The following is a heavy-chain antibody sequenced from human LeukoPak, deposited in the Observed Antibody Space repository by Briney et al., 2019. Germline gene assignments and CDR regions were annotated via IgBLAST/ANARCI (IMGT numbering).Heavy chain of an antibody. V-gene: IGHV3-30-3*01. CDR1: GFTFSSYA. CDR3: ARDRASIAVAGTPDWDYYYGMDV. CDR2: ISYDGSNK. J-gene: IGHJ6*04. Sequence: AGGSLRLSCAASGFTFSSYAMHWVRQAPGKGLEWVAVISYDGSNKYYADSVKGRFTISRDNSKNTLYLQMNSLRAEDTAVYYCARDRASIAVAGTPDWDYYYGMDVWAKGPRSPSPQ. D-gene: IGHD6-19*01.